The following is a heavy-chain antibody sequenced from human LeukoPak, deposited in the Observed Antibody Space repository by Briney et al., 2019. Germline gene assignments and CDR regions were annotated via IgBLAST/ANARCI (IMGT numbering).Heavy chain of an antibody. D-gene: IGHD4-17*01. Sequence: PSQTLSLTCTVSGGSISSGDYYWSWIRQPPGKGLKWIGYIYYSGSTYYNPSLKSRVTISVDTSKNQFSLKLSSVTAADTAVYYCARAYGDSGHFQHWGQGTLVTVSS. V-gene: IGHV4-30-4*08. J-gene: IGHJ1*01. CDR3: ARAYGDSGHFQH. CDR1: GGSISSGDYY. CDR2: IYYSGST.